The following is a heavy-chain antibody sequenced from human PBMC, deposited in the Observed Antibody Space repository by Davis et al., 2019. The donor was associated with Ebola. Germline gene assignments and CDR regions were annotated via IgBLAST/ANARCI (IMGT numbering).Heavy chain of an antibody. Sequence: ASVKVSCKASGGTFSSYTISWVRQAPGQGLEWMGWISAYNGNTNYAQKLQGRVTMTTDTSTSTAYMELRSLRSDDTAVYYCARISTTFYPGIDYWGQGTLVTVSS. D-gene: IGHD1-1*01. CDR1: GGTFSSYT. V-gene: IGHV1-18*01. CDR3: ARISTTFYPGIDY. CDR2: ISAYNGNT. J-gene: IGHJ4*02.